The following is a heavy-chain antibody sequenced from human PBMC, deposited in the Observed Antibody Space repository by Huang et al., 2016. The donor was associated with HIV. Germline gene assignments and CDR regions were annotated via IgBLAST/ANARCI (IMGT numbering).Heavy chain of an antibody. D-gene: IGHD3-22*01. CDR1: GGSFSGHY. V-gene: IGHV4-34*02. Sequence: QVQLQQWGAELLKPSETLSLTCAVSGGSFSGHYWTWIRQPPGRGLEWIGEISDSGSTTSNPALKSRVTISGDTSQSQFSVKLNSVTAADTAIYYCARMFKYDSGGYWGNDAFDIWGQGTMVTVSS. J-gene: IGHJ3*02. CDR2: ISDSGST. CDR3: ARMFKYDSGGYWGNDAFDI.